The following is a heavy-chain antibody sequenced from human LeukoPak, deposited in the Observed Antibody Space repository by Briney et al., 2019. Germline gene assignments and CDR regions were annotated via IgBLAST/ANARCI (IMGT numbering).Heavy chain of an antibody. V-gene: IGHV1-18*01. Sequence: GASVKVSCKASGYTFNTYGISWVRQAPGQGLEWMGWISVYSGNTNYAQKVQGRVTMTADTSTNTAYMELRSLRSDDTAVYYCAGVDIVVLPASTKNAMGVWGQGTTVTVSS. CDR2: ISVYSGNT. D-gene: IGHD2-2*03. CDR1: GYTFNTYG. CDR3: AGVDIVVLPASTKNAMGV. J-gene: IGHJ6*02.